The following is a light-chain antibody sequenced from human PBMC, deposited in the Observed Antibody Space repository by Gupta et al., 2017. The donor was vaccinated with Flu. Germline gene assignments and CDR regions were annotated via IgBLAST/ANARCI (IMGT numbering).Light chain of an antibody. Sequence: ELVLTQSPATLSLSPGERASLCCRASQSVSNFLAWYQQKPGQAPMLLIYDASNRATGIPARFSGSGSGTDFTLTISSLAPEDSAVYYCQQRRDLLTFGGGTRVQIK. CDR1: QSVSNF. CDR2: DAS. CDR3: QQRRDLLT. J-gene: IGKJ4*01. V-gene: IGKV3-11*01.